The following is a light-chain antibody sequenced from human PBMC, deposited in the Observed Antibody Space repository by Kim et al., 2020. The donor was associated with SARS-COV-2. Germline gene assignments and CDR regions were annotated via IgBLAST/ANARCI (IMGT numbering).Light chain of an antibody. CDR3: AAWDAGLTSVV. V-gene: IGLV1-47*01. J-gene: IGLJ3*02. CDR1: SSNIGSNF. Sequence: GQGISISCSGRSSNIGSNFVYWYQQLPGTAPKLLFYRNDQRPSGVPDRFSVSKSGTSASLAISGLRSEDEGDYYCAAWDAGLTSVVFGGGTQLTVL. CDR2: RND.